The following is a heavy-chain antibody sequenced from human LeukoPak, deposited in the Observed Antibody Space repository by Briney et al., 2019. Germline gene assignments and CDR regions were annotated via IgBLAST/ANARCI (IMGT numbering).Heavy chain of an antibody. CDR3: ARHNDYQDWFDP. CDR2: IYYSGST. J-gene: IGHJ5*02. D-gene: IGHD4-17*01. Sequence: SETLSLTCTVSGGSISSSSYYWGWIRQPPGKGLEWIGSIYYSGSTYYNPSLKSRVTISVDTPKNQFSLKLSSVTAADTAVYYCARHNDYQDWFDPWGQGTLVTVSS. V-gene: IGHV4-39*01. CDR1: GGSISSSSYY.